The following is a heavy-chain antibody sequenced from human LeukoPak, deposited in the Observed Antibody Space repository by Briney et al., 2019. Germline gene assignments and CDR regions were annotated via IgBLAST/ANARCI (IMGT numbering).Heavy chain of an antibody. D-gene: IGHD3-22*01. CDR3: ARDEVSQRGTMIVVAQGY. CDR1: GGTFSSYA. CDR2: IIPVFGTA. Sequence: ASVKVSCKASGGTFSSYAISWVRQAPGQGLEWMGRIIPVFGTANYAQEFQGRATITTDESTSTAYMELSSLRSEDTAVYYCARDEVSQRGTMIVVAQGYWGQGTLVTVSS. V-gene: IGHV1-69*05. J-gene: IGHJ4*02.